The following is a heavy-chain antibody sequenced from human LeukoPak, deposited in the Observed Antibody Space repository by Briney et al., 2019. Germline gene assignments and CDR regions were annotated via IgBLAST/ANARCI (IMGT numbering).Heavy chain of an antibody. CDR2: ISVEGGST. V-gene: IGHV3-43*02. J-gene: IGHJ5*02. CDR3: AKDLGYRGDL. CDR1: GVTFEDYA. Sequence: PGGALRLSCAASGVTFEDYAMHWVGQARGKGVEWGSHISVEGGSTYYADSVGGRFPISRDNSKNSLYLQMNSLRTEDTALYYCAKDLGYRGDLWGEGTLVSLSS. D-gene: IGHD5-18*01.